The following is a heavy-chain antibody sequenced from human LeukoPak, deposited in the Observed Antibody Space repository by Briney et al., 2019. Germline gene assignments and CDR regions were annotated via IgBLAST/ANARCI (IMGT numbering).Heavy chain of an antibody. Sequence: PGGSLRLSCAASGFTFSSYSMNWVRQAPGKGLEWVSSISSSSSYIYYADSVKGRFTISRDKAKNSLYLQMNSLRAEDTAVYYCAMNPTYSSGWYRYWGQGTLVTVSS. J-gene: IGHJ4*02. D-gene: IGHD6-19*01. CDR3: AMNPTYSSGWYRY. CDR2: ISSSSSYI. CDR1: GFTFSSYS. V-gene: IGHV3-21*01.